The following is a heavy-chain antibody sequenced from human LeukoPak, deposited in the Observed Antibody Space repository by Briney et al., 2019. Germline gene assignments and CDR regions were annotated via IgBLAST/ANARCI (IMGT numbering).Heavy chain of an antibody. V-gene: IGHV3-11*04. D-gene: IGHD1-26*01. Sequence: GGSLRLSCAASGFTVSSNYMSWVRQAPGRGLEWLSYISGSGRTKYYADSVKGRFTISRDNAKRSLYLQMNSLRAGDTAVYFCASYIVGPTLDYWGQGTLVTVSS. CDR3: ASYIVGPTLDY. CDR1: GFTVSSNY. J-gene: IGHJ4*02. CDR2: ISGSGRTK.